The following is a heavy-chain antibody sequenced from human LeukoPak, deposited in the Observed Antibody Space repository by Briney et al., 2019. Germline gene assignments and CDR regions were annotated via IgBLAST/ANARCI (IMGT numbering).Heavy chain of an antibody. CDR1: GYTFTGYY. V-gene: IGHV1-2*02. Sequence: ASVKVSCKASGYTFTGYYLHWVRQAPGQGLEWMGWIHPNSGGTNFAQKFQGRVSMTRDTSVSTAYMELSRLKSDDTAVFYCARDDGAYFSSDSWGQGTLVTVSS. CDR2: IHPNSGGT. CDR3: ARDDGAYFSSDS. J-gene: IGHJ4*02. D-gene: IGHD4-17*01.